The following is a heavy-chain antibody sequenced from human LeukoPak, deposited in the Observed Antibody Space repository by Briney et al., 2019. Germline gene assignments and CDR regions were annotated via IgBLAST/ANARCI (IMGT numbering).Heavy chain of an antibody. J-gene: IGHJ4*02. Sequence: SETLSLTCTVPGGSVSSGSYYWSWIRQPPGKGLGWLGYIYYSGSTNYNPSLKSRVTISVDTSKNQFSLKLSSVTAADTAVYYCARVGSGYYYYFDYWGQGTLVTVSS. CDR3: ARVGSGYYYYFDY. D-gene: IGHD3-22*01. V-gene: IGHV4-61*01. CDR1: GGSVSSGSYY. CDR2: IYYSGST.